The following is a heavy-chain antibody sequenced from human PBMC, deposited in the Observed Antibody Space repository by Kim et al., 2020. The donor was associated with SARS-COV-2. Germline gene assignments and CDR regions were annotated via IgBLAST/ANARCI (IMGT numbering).Heavy chain of an antibody. D-gene: IGHD3-10*01. CDR1: GFIFSDHA. Sequence: GGSLRLSCEMSGFIFSDHAMNWVRQAPGKGLDWVSSITGSGGATFYAGSVKGRFTISRDNSNNKLYLQMNNMRVEDTAIYYCAKVIGGRTPYYHYGLDVWGRGTAVTVPS. J-gene: IGHJ6*02. CDR3: AKVIGGRTPYYHYGLDV. V-gene: IGHV3-23*01. CDR2: ITGSGGAT.